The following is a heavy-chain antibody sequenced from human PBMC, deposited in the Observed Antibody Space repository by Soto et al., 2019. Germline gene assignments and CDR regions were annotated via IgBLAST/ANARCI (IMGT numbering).Heavy chain of an antibody. V-gene: IGHV3-7*01. J-gene: IGHJ4*02. D-gene: IGHD5-18*01. CDR3: AKDQLGYGEYYFDY. CDR1: GFTVSTYW. Sequence: GALRLSCAASGFTVSTYWMSWVRQAPGKGLEWVANINRDGSEKNYVDSVKGRFTISRDNAKNSLYLQMNSLRAEDTAVYYCAKDQLGYGEYYFDYWGQGTLVTVSS. CDR2: INRDGSEK.